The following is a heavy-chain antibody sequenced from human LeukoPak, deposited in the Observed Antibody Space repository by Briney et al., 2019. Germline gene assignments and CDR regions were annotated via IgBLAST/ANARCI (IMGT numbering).Heavy chain of an antibody. CDR2: IYYSGGT. J-gene: IGHJ4*02. Sequence: SETLSLTCTVSGGSISSYYWSWIRQPPGKGLEWIGYIYYSGGTNYNPSLKSRVTISVGTSKNQFSLKLSSVTAADTAVYYCARVMGATSSVFDYWGQGIQVTVSS. V-gene: IGHV4-59*01. CDR3: ARVMGATSSVFDY. CDR1: GGSISSYY. D-gene: IGHD1-26*01.